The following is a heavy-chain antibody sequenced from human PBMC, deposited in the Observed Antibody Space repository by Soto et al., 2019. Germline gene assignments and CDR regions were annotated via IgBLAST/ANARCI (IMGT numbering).Heavy chain of an antibody. V-gene: IGHV4-59*01. CDR2: IYYSGST. CDR3: ARGRFSRYYGLFDI. D-gene: IGHD3-10*01. J-gene: IGHJ3*02. Sequence: QVQLQESGPGLVKPSETLSLTCTVSGGSISSYYWSWIRQPPGKGLEWIGYIYYSGSTNYNPSLQSRVTISVDTSKNQFSLKLCSVTAADTAVYYWARGRFSRYYGLFDIWGQGTMVTVSS. CDR1: GGSISSYY.